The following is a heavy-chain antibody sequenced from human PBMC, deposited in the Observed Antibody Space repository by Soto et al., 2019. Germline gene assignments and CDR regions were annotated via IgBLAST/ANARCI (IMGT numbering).Heavy chain of an antibody. CDR2: TYYRSKWYN. CDR3: ARERIGSTYNRGYSWFDP. CDR1: GDSVPSNSAA. Sequence: SQTLSLTCVISGDSVPSNSAAWNWIRQSPSRGLEWLGRTYYRSKWYNDYAVSVKSRITINPDTSKNQFSLQLNSVTPEDTAVYYCARERIGSTYNRGYSWFDPWGQGNLVTVSS. V-gene: IGHV6-1*01. J-gene: IGHJ5*02. D-gene: IGHD6-19*01.